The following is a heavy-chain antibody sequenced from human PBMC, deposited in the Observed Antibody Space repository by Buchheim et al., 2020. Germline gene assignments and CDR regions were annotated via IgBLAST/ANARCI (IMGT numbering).Heavy chain of an antibody. CDR1: GYTFSNFW. V-gene: IGHV5-51*01. J-gene: IGHJ4*02. CDR3: AREDSSHLGHVPLDF. Sequence: EVQLVQTGTVVKKSGDSLTISCEASGYTFSNFWIAWVRQKPGRGLEWMGTVYPGDSDAKYGPSFQGQVTISADKSIRTAYLEFSSLEASDTAIYYCAREDSSHLGHVPLDFWGQGTL. CDR2: VYPGDSDA. D-gene: IGHD2-2*01.